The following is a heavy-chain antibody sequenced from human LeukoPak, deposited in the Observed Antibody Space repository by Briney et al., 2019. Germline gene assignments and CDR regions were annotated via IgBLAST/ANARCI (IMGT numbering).Heavy chain of an antibody. Sequence: GGSLRLSCAASGFTFSSYAMSSVRQAPGKGLEWGSAISGSGGSTYYADSVKGRFTISRDNSKNTLYLQMNSLRAEDAAVYYCAKVQNYDILTGPPGYFDYWGQGTLVTVSS. CDR3: AKVQNYDILTGPPGYFDY. D-gene: IGHD3-9*01. V-gene: IGHV3-23*01. CDR1: GFTFSSYA. CDR2: ISGSGGST. J-gene: IGHJ4*02.